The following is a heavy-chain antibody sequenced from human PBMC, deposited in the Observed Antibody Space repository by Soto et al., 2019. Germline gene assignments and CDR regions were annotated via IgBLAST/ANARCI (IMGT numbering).Heavy chain of an antibody. CDR3: AKSIAVAPGWLDP. V-gene: IGHV3-30*18. J-gene: IGHJ5*02. CDR1: GFTFSSFG. Sequence: GGSLRLSCVVSGFTFSSFGMHWVRQAPGKGLEWVAVIAFDGSDEYYGGSVKGRFSISRDNSKSTLYLQMNSLRPEDAAVYYCAKSIAVAPGWLDPWGQGSQVTVSS. CDR2: IAFDGSDE. D-gene: IGHD6-19*01.